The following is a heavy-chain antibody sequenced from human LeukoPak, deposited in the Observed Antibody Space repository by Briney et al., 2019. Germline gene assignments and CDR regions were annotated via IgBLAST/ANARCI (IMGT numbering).Heavy chain of an antibody. CDR3: AVWGSSSWYTDY. CDR1: GYTFTGYY. V-gene: IGHV1-2*06. D-gene: IGHD6-13*01. J-gene: IGHJ4*02. CDR2: INPNSGGT. Sequence: ASVKVSCKASGYTFTGYYMHWVRQAPGQGLEWMGRINPNSGGTNYAQKFQGRVTMTRDTSISTAFMELSRLRSDDMAVYYCAVWGSSSWYTDYWGQGTLVTVSS.